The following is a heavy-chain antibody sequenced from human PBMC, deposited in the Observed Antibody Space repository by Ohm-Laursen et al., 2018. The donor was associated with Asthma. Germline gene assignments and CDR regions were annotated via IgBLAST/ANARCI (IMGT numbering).Heavy chain of an antibody. CDR3: VRRTGVDAFDM. J-gene: IGHJ3*02. D-gene: IGHD1-1*01. CDR2: IIPMFGTA. CDR1: GGTFSNYV. V-gene: IGHV1-69*13. Sequence: SVKVSCKASGGTFSNYVITWLRQAPGQGLEWMGGIIPMFGTAEYPQKFQARVTISADESTSTAYMELSSLRSEDTAVYYCVRRTGVDAFDMWGQGTTVIVSS.